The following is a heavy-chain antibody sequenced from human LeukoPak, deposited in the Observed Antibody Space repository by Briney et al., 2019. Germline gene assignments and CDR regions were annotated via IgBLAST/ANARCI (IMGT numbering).Heavy chain of an antibody. D-gene: IGHD2-2*01. V-gene: IGHV1-8*02. CDR3: ARDAAGSALLNYYGMDV. CDR2: MNPNSGNT. Sequence: ASVKVSCKASGYTFTSYGISWVRQATGQGLEWMGWMNPNSGNTGYAQKFQGRVTMTRNTSISTAYMELSSLRSEDTAVYYCARDAAGSALLNYYGMDVWGQGTTVTVSS. J-gene: IGHJ6*02. CDR1: GYTFTSYG.